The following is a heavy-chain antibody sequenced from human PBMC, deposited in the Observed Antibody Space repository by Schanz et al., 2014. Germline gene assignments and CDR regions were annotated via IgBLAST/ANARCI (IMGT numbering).Heavy chain of an antibody. CDR3: ATWRGDDSGGHGQFDY. J-gene: IGHJ4*02. CDR2: ISTSGST. CDR1: GGSMSSFY. D-gene: IGHD3-22*01. V-gene: IGHV4-4*07. Sequence: QVQLQESGPGLVKPSETLSLTCTVSGGSMSSFYWNWIRQPAGKGLEWIGRISTSGSTNYNPSLRSRVRMSIGTSKTHFSLRLISLTAADTAVYYCATWRGDDSGGHGQFDYWGQGALVTVSS.